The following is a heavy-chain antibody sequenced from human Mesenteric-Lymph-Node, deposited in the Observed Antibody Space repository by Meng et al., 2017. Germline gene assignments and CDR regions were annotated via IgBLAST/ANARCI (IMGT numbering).Heavy chain of an antibody. Sequence: LRLSCTVSGGSISSGGYYWSWIRQHPGKGLEWIGYIYYSGSTYYNPSLKSRVTISVDTSKNQFSLKLSSVTAADTALYYCVRQGMTSYSWGYWGQGTLVTVSS. CDR3: VRQGMTSYSWGY. V-gene: IGHV4-31*03. J-gene: IGHJ4*02. D-gene: IGHD3-9*01. CDR2: IYYSGST. CDR1: GGSISSGGYY.